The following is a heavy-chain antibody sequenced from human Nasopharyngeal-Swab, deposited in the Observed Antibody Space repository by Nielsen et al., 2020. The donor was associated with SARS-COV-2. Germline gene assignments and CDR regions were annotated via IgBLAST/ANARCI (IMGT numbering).Heavy chain of an antibody. CDR2: IWYDGSNK. D-gene: IGHD2/OR15-2a*01. CDR3: AKDLRGPYFF. J-gene: IGHJ4*02. V-gene: IGHV3-33*06. Sequence: GESLKISCVASGFTFNTHGMHWVRQVPGKGLEWVATIWYDGSNKYYADSVKGRFTISRDNSKNTLFLQTSSLRAEDTAVYYCAKDLRGPYFFWGQGTLVTVSS. CDR1: GFTFNTHG.